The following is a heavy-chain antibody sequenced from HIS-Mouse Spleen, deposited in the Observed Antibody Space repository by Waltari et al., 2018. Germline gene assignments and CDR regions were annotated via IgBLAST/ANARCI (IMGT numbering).Heavy chain of an antibody. V-gene: IGHV4-39*07. Sequence: QLQLQESGPGLVKPSETLSLTCTVSGGSISSSSYYWGWIRQPPGKGLEWFGSIYYSGSTYYNPSLKSRVTISVDTSKNQFSLKLSSVTAADTAVYYCAREIPYSSSRYDWYFDLWGRGTLVTVSS. CDR1: GGSISSSSYY. CDR2: IYYSGST. CDR3: AREIPYSSSRYDWYFDL. J-gene: IGHJ2*01. D-gene: IGHD6-13*01.